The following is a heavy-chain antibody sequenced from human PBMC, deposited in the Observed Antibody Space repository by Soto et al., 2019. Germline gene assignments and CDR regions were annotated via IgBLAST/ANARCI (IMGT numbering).Heavy chain of an antibody. CDR3: AQELPIKISSGWESDC. V-gene: IGHV3-30*18. D-gene: IGHD6-19*01. Sequence: QVQLVESGGGVVQPGGSLRLSCAASGFTFSNYGMHWVRQAPGKGLEWVAVIAFDGSGKHYAEAVKGRFAISRDNSKNTLYLQMNSLRVEDTAVYYCAQELPIKISSGWESDCWCQGTLVTVSS. CDR2: IAFDGSGK. J-gene: IGHJ4*02. CDR1: GFTFSNYG.